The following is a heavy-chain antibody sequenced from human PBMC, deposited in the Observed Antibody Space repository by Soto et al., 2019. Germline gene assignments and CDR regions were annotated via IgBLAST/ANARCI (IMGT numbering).Heavy chain of an antibody. V-gene: IGHV3-33*01. D-gene: IGHD3-10*01. CDR2: IWYDGSNK. J-gene: IGHJ6*03. CDR1: GFTFSSYG. CDR3: AREIVQGFGELLDYYYYMDV. Sequence: GGSLRLSCAASGFTFSSYGMHWVRQAPGKGLEWVAVIWYDGSNKYYADSVKGRFTISRDNSKNTLYLQMNSLRAEDTAVYYCAREIVQGFGELLDYYYYMDVWGKGTTVTVSS.